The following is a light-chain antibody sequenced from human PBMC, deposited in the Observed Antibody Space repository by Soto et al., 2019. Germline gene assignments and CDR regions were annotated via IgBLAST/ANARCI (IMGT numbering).Light chain of an antibody. V-gene: IGKV3-15*01. Sequence: EVVMTQSPATPSVSPGERVTFSCRASQSVTTNLAWYQHKPGQSPSLLISDASTGASGIPPRFSGSVSGTEGTITIDRLKTDDGTTYYCQQYDSYSATFGQGTKVDIK. CDR2: DAS. CDR1: QSVTTN. J-gene: IGKJ1*01. CDR3: QQYDSYSAT.